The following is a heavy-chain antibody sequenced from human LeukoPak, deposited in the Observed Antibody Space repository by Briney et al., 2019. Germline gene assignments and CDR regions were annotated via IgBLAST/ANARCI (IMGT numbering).Heavy chain of an antibody. CDR1: GYTFTSYG. Sequence: ASAKVSCKASGYTFTSYGISWVRQAPGQGLEWMGWISAYNGNTNYAQKLQGRVTMTTDTSTSTAYMELRSLRSDDTAVYYCARTPGGDYVWGSYRYTLPSPPFDYWGHGTLVTVSS. D-gene: IGHD3-16*02. V-gene: IGHV1-18*01. CDR3: ARTPGGDYVWGSYRYTLPSPPFDY. J-gene: IGHJ4*01. CDR2: ISAYNGNT.